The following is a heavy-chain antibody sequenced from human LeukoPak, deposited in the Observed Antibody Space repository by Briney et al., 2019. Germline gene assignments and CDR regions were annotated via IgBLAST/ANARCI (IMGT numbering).Heavy chain of an antibody. CDR3: VRSFRGMQ. CDR1: GGPVGSGRYY. J-gene: IGHJ4*02. V-gene: IGHV4-61*01. CDR2: VYDSGRT. Sequence: SETLSLTCIVSGGPVGSGRYYGSWIRQPPGKGLEWIGYVYDSGRTHYNPSLQTRVAISADTFGNQVSLGLSSVTSADTAVYFCVRSFRGMQWGLGALVTVSS. D-gene: IGHD3-10*01.